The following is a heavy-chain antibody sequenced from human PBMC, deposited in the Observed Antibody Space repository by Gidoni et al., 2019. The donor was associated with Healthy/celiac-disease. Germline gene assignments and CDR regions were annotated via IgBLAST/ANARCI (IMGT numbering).Heavy chain of an antibody. CDR1: GFTFSSYS. V-gene: IGHV3-48*02. Sequence: EVQLVESGGGLVQPVGSLRLSCAASGFTFSSYSMNSVRQAPGKGLEWVPYISSSSSTIYYADSVKGRFTISRDNAKNSLYLQMNSLRDEDTAVDYCARGGEQQLAEVDYWGQGTLVTVSS. D-gene: IGHD6-13*01. CDR2: ISSSSSTI. CDR3: ARGGEQQLAEVDY. J-gene: IGHJ4*02.